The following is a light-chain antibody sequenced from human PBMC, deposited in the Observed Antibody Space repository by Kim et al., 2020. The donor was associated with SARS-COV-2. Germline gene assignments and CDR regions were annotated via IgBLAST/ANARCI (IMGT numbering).Light chain of an antibody. V-gene: IGLV10-54*01. Sequence: LTQPPSVSKGLRQTATPTCTGDSNNVGYQGAAWLQQHQGHPPKVLSYRNNNRPSGISERLSASRSGNTASLTISGLQPEDEADYYCSAWDSSLDVWVFGGGTKVTVL. CDR3: SAWDSSLDVWV. CDR1: SNNVGYQG. J-gene: IGLJ3*02. CDR2: RNN.